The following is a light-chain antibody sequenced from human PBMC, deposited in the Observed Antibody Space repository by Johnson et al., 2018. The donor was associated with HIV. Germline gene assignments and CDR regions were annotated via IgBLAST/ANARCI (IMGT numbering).Light chain of an antibody. J-gene: IGLJ1*01. V-gene: IGLV1-51*02. CDR2: EKN. CDR3: GTWDSSLREV. CDR1: SPNVGNNY. Sequence: QSVLTQPPSVSAAPGQKVTISCSGTSPNVGNNYVSWYQQFPGTAPKLLIYEKNKRPSGIPDRFSGSKSGTSATLAITGLQTGDEADYYCGTWDSSLREVFGTVTKVTVL.